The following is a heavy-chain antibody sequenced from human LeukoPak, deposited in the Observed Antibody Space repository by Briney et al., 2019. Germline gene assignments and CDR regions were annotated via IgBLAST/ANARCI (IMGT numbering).Heavy chain of an antibody. CDR2: INPNSGGT. V-gene: IGHV1-2*02. CDR3: ASPGIAVAGTAGY. Sequence: ASVEVSCKASGYTFTGYYMHWVRQAPGQGLEWMGWINPNSGGTNYAQKFQGRVTMTRDTSISTAYMELSRLRSDDTAVYYCASPGIAVAGTAGYWGQGTLVTVSS. CDR1: GYTFTGYY. J-gene: IGHJ4*02. D-gene: IGHD6-19*01.